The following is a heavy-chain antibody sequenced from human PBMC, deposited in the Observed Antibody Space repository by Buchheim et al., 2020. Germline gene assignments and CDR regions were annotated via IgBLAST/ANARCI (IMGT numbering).Heavy chain of an antibody. J-gene: IGHJ5*02. CDR2: IYYSGST. Sequence: QLQLQESGPGLVKPSETLSLTCTVSGGSISSSSYYWGWIRQPPGKGLEWIGSIYYSGSTYYNPSLKSRVTISVDTSKNQFSLKLSSVTAADTAVYYCARGVLLWFGLRGGWFDPWGQGTL. CDR1: GGSISSSSYY. CDR3: ARGVLLWFGLRGGWFDP. V-gene: IGHV4-39*01. D-gene: IGHD3-10*01.